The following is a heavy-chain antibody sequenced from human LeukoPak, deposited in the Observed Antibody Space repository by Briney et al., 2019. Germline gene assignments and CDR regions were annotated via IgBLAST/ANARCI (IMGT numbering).Heavy chain of an antibody. D-gene: IGHD6-13*01. CDR1: GGTFSSYD. V-gene: IGHV1-8*02. CDR3: ARERSSIAAAAYGLDP. CDR2: MNPNSGNT. Sequence: GASVKVSCKASGGTFSSYDINWVRQATGQGLEWMGWMNPNSGNTGYAQKFQGRVTMTRNTSISTAYMELSSLRSEDTAVYYCARERSSIAAAAYGLDPWGQGTLVTVSS. J-gene: IGHJ5*02.